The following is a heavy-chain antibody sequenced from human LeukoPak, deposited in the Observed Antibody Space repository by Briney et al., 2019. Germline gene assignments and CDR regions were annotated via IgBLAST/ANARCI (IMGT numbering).Heavy chain of an antibody. CDR3: ARAGGMYGPDGGMDV. D-gene: IGHD2-8*01. J-gene: IGHJ6*02. Sequence: ASVKVSCKASGYTFTSYYMHWVRQAPGQGLEWMGIINPSGGSTSYAQKFQGRVTMTRDTSTSTVYMELSSLRSEDTAVYYCARAGGMYGPDGGMDVWGQGTTVTVSS. V-gene: IGHV1-46*01. CDR2: INPSGGST. CDR1: GYTFTSYY.